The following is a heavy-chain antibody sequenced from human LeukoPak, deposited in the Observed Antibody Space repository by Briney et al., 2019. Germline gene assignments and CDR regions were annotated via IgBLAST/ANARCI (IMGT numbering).Heavy chain of an antibody. Sequence: ASVKVSCKASGYTFTSYGISWVRQAPGQGLEWMGGIIPIFGTANYAQKFQGRVTITTDESTSTAYMELSSLRSEDTAVYYCARDPGYCSSTSCPYLYWGQGTLVTVSS. CDR3: ARDPGYCSSTSCPYLY. D-gene: IGHD2-2*01. CDR2: IIPIFGTA. J-gene: IGHJ4*02. V-gene: IGHV1-69*05. CDR1: GYTFTSYG.